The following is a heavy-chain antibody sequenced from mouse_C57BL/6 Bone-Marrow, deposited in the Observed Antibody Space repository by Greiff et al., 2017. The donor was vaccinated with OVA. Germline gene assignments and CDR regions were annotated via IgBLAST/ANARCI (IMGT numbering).Heavy chain of an antibody. CDR2: IDPEDGET. CDR1: GFNIKDYY. J-gene: IGHJ2*01. D-gene: IGHD1-1*01. Sequence: VQLQQSGAELVKPGASVKLSCTASGFNIKDYYMHWVKQRTEQGLEWIGRIDPEDGETKYAPTFQGKATITADTSSNTAYLQLSSLTSEDTAVYYCARWITTVVATYYFDYWGQGTTLTVSS. V-gene: IGHV14-2*01. CDR3: ARWITTVVATYYFDY.